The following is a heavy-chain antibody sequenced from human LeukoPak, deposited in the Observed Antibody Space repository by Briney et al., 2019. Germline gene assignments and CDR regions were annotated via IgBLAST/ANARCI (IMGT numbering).Heavy chain of an antibody. Sequence: GGSLRLSCAASGFTFSTYAMSWVRQAPGKRLEWVSTFAISGNTYYADSVKGRFTISRDNSKNTLSLQMNSLRAEDTAVYYCAKRIGRVGPTSSHYFESWGQGTLVTVSS. CDR3: AKRIGRVGPTSSHYFES. V-gene: IGHV3-23*01. CDR2: FAISGNT. CDR1: GFTFSTYA. J-gene: IGHJ4*02. D-gene: IGHD4-11*01.